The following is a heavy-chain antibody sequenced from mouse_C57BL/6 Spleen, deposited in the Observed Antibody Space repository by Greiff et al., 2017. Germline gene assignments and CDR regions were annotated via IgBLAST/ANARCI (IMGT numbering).Heavy chain of an antibody. CDR3: AREDLPLAY. CDR2: IYPGDGDT. CDR1: GYAFSSSW. D-gene: IGHD6-1*01. J-gene: IGHJ3*01. V-gene: IGHV1-82*01. Sequence: QVQLQQSGPELVKPGASVKISCKASGYAFSSSWMNWVKQRPGKGLEWIGRIYPGDGDTNYNGKFKGKATLTADKSSSTAYMQLSSLTSEDSAVYFWAREDLPLAYWGQGTLVTVSA.